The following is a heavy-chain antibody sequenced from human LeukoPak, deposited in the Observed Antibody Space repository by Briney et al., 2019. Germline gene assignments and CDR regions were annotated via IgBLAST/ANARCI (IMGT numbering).Heavy chain of an antibody. V-gene: IGHV4-34*01. D-gene: IGHD2-15*01. CDR1: GGSFSGYY. J-gene: IGHJ6*03. CDR2: INHSGST. Sequence: PSETLSLTCAVYGGSFSGYYWSWIRQPPGKGLEWIGEINHSGSTNYNPSLKSRVTISVDTSKNQFSLKLSSVTAADTAVYYCARGLLQDYYYMDVWGKGTTVTVSS. CDR3: ARGLLQDYYYMDV.